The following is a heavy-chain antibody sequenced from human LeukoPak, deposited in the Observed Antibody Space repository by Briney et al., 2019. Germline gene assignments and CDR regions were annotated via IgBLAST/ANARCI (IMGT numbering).Heavy chain of an antibody. J-gene: IGHJ6*03. CDR1: GYTFTSCD. CDR2: MNPNSGNT. Sequence: EASVKVSCKASGYTFTSCDINWVRQATGQGLEWMGWMNPNSGNTGYAQKFQGRVTMTRNTSISTAYMELSSLRSEDTAVYYCARLLLWFGELLPQRAMDVWGKGTTVTVSS. D-gene: IGHD3-10*01. CDR3: ARLLLWFGELLPQRAMDV. V-gene: IGHV1-8*01.